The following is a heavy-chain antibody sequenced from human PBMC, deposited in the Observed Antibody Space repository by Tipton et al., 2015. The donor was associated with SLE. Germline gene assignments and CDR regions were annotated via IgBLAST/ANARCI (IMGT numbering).Heavy chain of an antibody. V-gene: IGHV4-59*01. CDR3: ARLLTAAGTHFFDY. CDR1: GGSLSSYY. J-gene: IGHJ4*02. D-gene: IGHD6-13*01. Sequence: TLSLTCTVSGGSLSSYYWSWIRQPPGKGLEWIGFIFFTGSTDYNPSLQSRVTISVDTSENQFSLRLTSVTAADTAVYYCARLLTAAGTHFFDYWGQGTLVTVSS. CDR2: IFFTGST.